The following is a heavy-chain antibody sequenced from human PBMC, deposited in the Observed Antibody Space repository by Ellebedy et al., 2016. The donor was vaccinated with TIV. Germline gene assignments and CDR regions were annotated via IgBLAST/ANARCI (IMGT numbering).Heavy chain of an antibody. CDR3: ARRSRGPSYYFDY. CDR2: ISGSGGMM. Sequence: PGGSLRLSCVASGFIFRSYYMTWVRQAPGKGLEWISYISGSGGMMDHADSVKGRFTISRDNAKNSLYLQLSSLRAEDTAVYYCARRSRGPSYYFDYWGQGALVTVSS. CDR1: GFIFRSYY. D-gene: IGHD3-10*01. V-gene: IGHV3-48*03. J-gene: IGHJ4*02.